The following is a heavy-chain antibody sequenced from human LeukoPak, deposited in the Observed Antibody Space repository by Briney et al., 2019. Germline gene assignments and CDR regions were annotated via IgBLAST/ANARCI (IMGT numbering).Heavy chain of an antibody. CDR2: IDPNSGGT. J-gene: IGHJ6*02. Sequence: ASVKASCKASGYTFTDYYMHWVRQAPGQGLEWMGWIDPNSGGTNYAQKFQGCVTMTEDTSTDTAYMELSSLRSEDTAVYYCATAAGVVIDYGMDVWGQGTTVTVSS. D-gene: IGHD3-3*01. V-gene: IGHV1-2*04. CDR1: GYTFTDYY. CDR3: ATAAGVVIDYGMDV.